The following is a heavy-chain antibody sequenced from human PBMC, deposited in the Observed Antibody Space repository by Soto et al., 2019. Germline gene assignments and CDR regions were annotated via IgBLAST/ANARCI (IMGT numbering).Heavy chain of an antibody. Sequence: SVKLSCKASGDSFSSYTISWGRQAHGQGLEWMGRIIPILGIANYAQKFQGRVTITADKSTSTAYMELSSLRSEDTAVYYCASAGYSGYDTDYDYWGQGTLVTVSS. J-gene: IGHJ4*02. CDR2: IIPILGIA. V-gene: IGHV1-69*02. D-gene: IGHD5-12*01. CDR1: GDSFSSYT. CDR3: ASAGYSGYDTDYDY.